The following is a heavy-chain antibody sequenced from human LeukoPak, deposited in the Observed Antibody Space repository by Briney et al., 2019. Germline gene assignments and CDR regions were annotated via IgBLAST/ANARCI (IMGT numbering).Heavy chain of an antibody. V-gene: IGHV1-46*01. D-gene: IGHD6-19*01. Sequence: ASVKVSCKAFGYTFTSNYMHWVRQAPGQGLEWMGIINPSGGTTNYAQKFQGRVTMTRDTSTSTVYMELSSLRSEDTAVYYCARFAVHRRIAVTGQFGLDYWGRGTLVTVSS. CDR1: GYTFTSNY. J-gene: IGHJ4*02. CDR2: INPSGGTT. CDR3: ARFAVHRRIAVTGQFGLDY.